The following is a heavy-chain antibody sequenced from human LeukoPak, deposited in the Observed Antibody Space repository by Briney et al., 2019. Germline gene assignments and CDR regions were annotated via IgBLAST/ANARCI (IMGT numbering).Heavy chain of an antibody. CDR2: ISSGSGYI. CDR1: GFTFSSFT. D-gene: IGHD6-19*01. Sequence: GALRLSCAASGFTFSSFTMHWVRQAPGKGLEWVSSISSGSGYIYYADSVKGRFTISRNNAKSSLYLQMNSLRDEDTGLYYCARVGSGYCSVWWSQGTLVTVSS. CDR3: ARVGSGYCSVW. J-gene: IGHJ4*02. V-gene: IGHV3-21*01.